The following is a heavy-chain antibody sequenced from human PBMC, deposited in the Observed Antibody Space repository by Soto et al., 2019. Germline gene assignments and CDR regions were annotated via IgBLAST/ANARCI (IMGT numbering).Heavy chain of an antibody. CDR2: ISSSSSTI. V-gene: IGHV3-48*02. Sequence: GGSLRLSCAASGFTFSSYSMNWVRQAPGKGLEWVSYISSSSSTIYYADSVKGRFTISRDNAKNSLYLQMNSLRDDDTAVYSCARGSSYHILSGHYGMDIWGPGTTVTVYS. J-gene: IGHJ6*02. D-gene: IGHD3-9*01. CDR3: ARGSSYHILSGHYGMDI. CDR1: GFTFSSYS.